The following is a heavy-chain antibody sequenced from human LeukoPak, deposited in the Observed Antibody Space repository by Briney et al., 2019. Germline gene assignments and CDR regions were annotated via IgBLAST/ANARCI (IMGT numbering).Heavy chain of an antibody. CDR3: AKDRGKGGPDYMDV. Sequence: QAGGSLRLSCAASGFTFSSYGMHWVRQAPGKGQEWVAFIRYDGSNKYYADSVKGRFTISRDNSKNTLYLQMNSLRAEDTAVYYCAKDRGKGGPDYMDVWGKGTTVTVSS. V-gene: IGHV3-30*02. CDR1: GFTFSSYG. J-gene: IGHJ6*03. D-gene: IGHD3-16*01. CDR2: IRYDGSNK.